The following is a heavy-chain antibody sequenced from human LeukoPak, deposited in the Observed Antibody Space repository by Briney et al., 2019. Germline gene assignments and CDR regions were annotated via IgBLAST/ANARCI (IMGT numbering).Heavy chain of an antibody. CDR2: MNPKSGNT. CDR1: GYTFTNYD. J-gene: IGHJ5*02. D-gene: IGHD2-15*01. V-gene: IGHV1-8*01. CDR3: ARDQDIVVVVAALRQREMGGFDP. Sequence: ASVKVSCKASGYTFTNYDINWVRQATGQGPERMGWMNPKSGNTGYAQKFQGRVTVTRNTSISTAYMELSSLRSDDTAVYYCARDQDIVVVVAALRQREMGGFDPWGQGTLVTVSS.